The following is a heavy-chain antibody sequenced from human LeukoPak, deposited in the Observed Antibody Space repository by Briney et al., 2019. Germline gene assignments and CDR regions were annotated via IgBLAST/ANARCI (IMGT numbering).Heavy chain of an antibody. CDR3: ARGVGGVREGFDI. D-gene: IGHD3-16*01. V-gene: IGHV4-61*01. CDR2: IFNSGSS. Sequence: LETLSLTRTVSGGSVSSESYHWSWIRQPPGKGLEWIAYIFNSGSSNYNPSLKSRVTISVDTSKNQFSLKLNSVTAADTAQYHCARGVGGVREGFDIWGQGTMVTVSS. J-gene: IGHJ3*02. CDR1: GGSVSSESYH.